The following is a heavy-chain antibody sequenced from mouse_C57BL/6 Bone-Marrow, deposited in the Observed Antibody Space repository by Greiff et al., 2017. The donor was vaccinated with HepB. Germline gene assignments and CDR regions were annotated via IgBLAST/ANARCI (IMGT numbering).Heavy chain of an antibody. CDR1: GYAFSSYW. J-gene: IGHJ4*01. D-gene: IGHD2-1*01. CDR3: AREGFYGNYYYAMDY. CDR2: IYPGDGDT. Sequence: VQLQQSGAELVKPGASVKISCKASGYAFSSYWMNWVKQRPGKGLEWIGQIYPGDGDTNYNGKFKGKATLTADKSSSTAYMQLSSLTSEDSAVYFCAREGFYGNYYYAMDYWGQGTSVTVSS. V-gene: IGHV1-80*01.